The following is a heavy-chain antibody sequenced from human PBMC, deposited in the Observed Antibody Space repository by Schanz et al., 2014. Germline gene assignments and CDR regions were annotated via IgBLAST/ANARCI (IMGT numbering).Heavy chain of an antibody. V-gene: IGHV1-18*01. CDR3: ARAFGGYDPAGALDY. D-gene: IGHD5-12*01. Sequence: QVQLVQSGAEVKKPGASVKVSCKASGYTFTSYGISWVRQAPGQGLEWMGWISPYSGNSKYAQKLQGRVTMTTDTSTNTAYMELRSLTSDDTAVYYCARAFGGYDPAGALDYWGQGTLVTVSS. J-gene: IGHJ4*02. CDR2: ISPYSGNS. CDR1: GYTFTSYG.